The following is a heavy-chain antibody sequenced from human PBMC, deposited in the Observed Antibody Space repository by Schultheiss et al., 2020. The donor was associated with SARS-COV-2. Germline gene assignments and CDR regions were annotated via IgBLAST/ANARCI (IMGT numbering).Heavy chain of an antibody. CDR3: VKGRGTISMTTVMGDY. CDR2: IRYDGSNK. Sequence: GESLKISCAASGFTFSSYGMHWVRQAPGKGLEWVAFIRYDGSNKYYADSVKGRFTISRDNSKNTLYLQMSSLRAEDTAVYYCVKGRGTISMTTVMGDYWGQGTLVTVSS. D-gene: IGHD4-11*01. V-gene: IGHV3-30*02. CDR1: GFTFSSYG. J-gene: IGHJ4*02.